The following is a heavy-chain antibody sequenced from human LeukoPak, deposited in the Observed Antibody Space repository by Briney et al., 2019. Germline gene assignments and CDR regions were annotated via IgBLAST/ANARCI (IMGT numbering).Heavy chain of an antibody. Sequence: ASVKASCKASGYTFTGYYMHWVRQAPGQGLEWMGWINPNSGGTNYAQKFQGWVTMTRDTSISTAYMELSRLRSDDTAVYYCAREGCSSTSCYLSHYWYFDLWGRGTLVTVSS. J-gene: IGHJ2*01. CDR2: INPNSGGT. CDR3: AREGCSSTSCYLSHYWYFDL. V-gene: IGHV1-2*04. CDR1: GYTFTGYY. D-gene: IGHD2-2*01.